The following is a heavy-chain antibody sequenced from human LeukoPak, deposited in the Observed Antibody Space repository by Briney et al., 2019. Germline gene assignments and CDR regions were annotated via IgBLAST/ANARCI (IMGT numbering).Heavy chain of an antibody. Sequence: GRSLRLSCAASGFTLSSDSMNWGRQAPGNGLEWVSSISTSSSYIYYADSVKGRFNITRDNAKNSLYLQMNSLRAEATAVYYCARDHCSSTSCYTTYNWFDPWGQGTLVTVSS. CDR1: GFTLSSDS. CDR3: ARDHCSSTSCYTTYNWFDP. D-gene: IGHD2-2*02. CDR2: ISTSSSYI. J-gene: IGHJ5*02. V-gene: IGHV3-21*01.